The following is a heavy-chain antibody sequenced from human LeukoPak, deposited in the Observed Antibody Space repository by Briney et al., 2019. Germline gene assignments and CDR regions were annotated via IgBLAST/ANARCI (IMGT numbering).Heavy chain of an antibody. CDR3: ARAAPGIAAAAY. D-gene: IGHD6-13*01. CDR1: GFTVSSNY. V-gene: IGHV3-66*01. CDR2: IYSGGST. Sequence: GGSLRLSCAASGFTVSSNYMSWVRQAPGKGLEWVSVIYSGGSTYYADSVKGRFTISRVNSKNTLYLQMNSLRAEDTAVYYCARAAPGIAAAAYWGQGTLVTVSS. J-gene: IGHJ4*02.